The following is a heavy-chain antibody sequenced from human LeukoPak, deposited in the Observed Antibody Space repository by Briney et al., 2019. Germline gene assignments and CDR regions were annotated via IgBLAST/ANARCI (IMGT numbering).Heavy chain of an antibody. D-gene: IGHD4-23*01. J-gene: IGHJ4*02. CDR1: GFTFSGYA. CDR3: AKEPPILRWSFDY. CDR2: ITGGGGTT. V-gene: IGHV3-23*01. Sequence: GGSLRLSCAASGFTFSGYAMSWVRRTPGKGLEWVSAITGGGGTTYYADSVKGRFTISRDNSKNTLYLQMNSLRAEDTAVYYCAKEPPILRWSFDYWGQGALVTVSS.